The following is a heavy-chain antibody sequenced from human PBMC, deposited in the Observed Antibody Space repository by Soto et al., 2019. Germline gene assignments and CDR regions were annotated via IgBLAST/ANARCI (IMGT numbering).Heavy chain of an antibody. V-gene: IGHV3-53*01. Sequence: EVQLVESGGGLTQPGGSLRLSCVGSGFIVSSSHMIWVRQAPGKGLEGVSSLYNHGKTDYVDSVKVRFAITRDNSKNTVYIQMNSLRVQDTAVSYCARLTEAERHWGQGALVTVSS. CDR3: ARLTEAERH. CDR1: GFIVSSSH. D-gene: IGHD1-1*01. CDR2: LYNHGKT. J-gene: IGHJ4*02.